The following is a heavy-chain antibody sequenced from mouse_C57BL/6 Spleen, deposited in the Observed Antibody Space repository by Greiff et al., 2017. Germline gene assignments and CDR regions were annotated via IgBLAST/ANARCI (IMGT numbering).Heavy chain of an antibody. V-gene: IGHV1-55*01. CDR3: AREGETTVVGY. D-gene: IGHD1-1*01. J-gene: IGHJ2*01. Sequence: QVQLQQSGAELVKPGASVKMSCKASGYTFTSYWITWVKQRPGQGLEWIGDIYPGSGSTNYNEKFKSKATLTVDTSSSTAYMQLSSLTSEDSAFYYCAREGETTVVGYWGQGTTLTVSS. CDR2: IYPGSGST. CDR1: GYTFTSYW.